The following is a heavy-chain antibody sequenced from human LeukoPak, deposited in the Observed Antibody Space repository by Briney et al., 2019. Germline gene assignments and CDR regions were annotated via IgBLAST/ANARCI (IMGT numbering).Heavy chain of an antibody. V-gene: IGHV4-34*01. CDR3: ARSPYSSGWSGVDY. D-gene: IGHD6-19*01. J-gene: IGHJ4*02. CDR2: INHSGST. Sequence: PSETLSLTCAVYGGSFSGYYWSWIRQPPGKGLEWIGEINHSGSTNYNPSLKSRVTISVDTSKNQFSLKLSSVTAADTAAYYCARSPYSSGWSGVDYWGQGTLVTVSS. CDR1: GGSFSGYY.